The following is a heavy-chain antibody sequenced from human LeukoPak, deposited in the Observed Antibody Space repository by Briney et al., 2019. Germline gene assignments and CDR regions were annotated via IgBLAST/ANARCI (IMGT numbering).Heavy chain of an antibody. J-gene: IGHJ4*02. CDR1: GFTFSNYG. Sequence: PGRSLRLSCAASGFTFSNYGVHWVRQAPGKGLEWVAVIRYDGSTKYYADSVKGRFTISRDNSKNTVYLEMNSLRAEDTAVYYCARAYSRESGYDFVFESWGQGTLVSVSS. V-gene: IGHV3-33*01. D-gene: IGHD5-12*01. CDR2: IRYDGSTK. CDR3: ARAYSRESGYDFVFES.